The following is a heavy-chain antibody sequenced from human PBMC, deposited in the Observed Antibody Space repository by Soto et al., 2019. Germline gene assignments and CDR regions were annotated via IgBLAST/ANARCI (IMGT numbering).Heavy chain of an antibody. CDR3: ARGYCSGTSCYAANYYYYMDV. D-gene: IGHD2-2*01. J-gene: IGHJ6*03. CDR2: INPKSGGT. Sequence: GASVKVSCKASGYTLTGYYIHWVRQAPGQGLEWIGWINPKSGGTHYAQNFQGWVTMARDTSISTAYMELSRLKSDDTAVYYCARGYCSGTSCYAANYYYYMDVWGTGTTVTVSS. V-gene: IGHV1-2*04. CDR1: GYTLTGYY.